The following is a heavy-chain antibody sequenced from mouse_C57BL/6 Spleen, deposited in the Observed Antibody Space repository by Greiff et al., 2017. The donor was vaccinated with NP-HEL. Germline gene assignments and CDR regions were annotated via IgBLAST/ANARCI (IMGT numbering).Heavy chain of an antibody. V-gene: IGHV2-6-1*01. D-gene: IGHD1-1*01. CDR1: GFSLTSYG. Sequence: VQLQESGPGLVAPSQSLSITCTVSGFSLTSYGVHWVRQPPGKGLEWLVVIWSDGSTTYNSALKSRLSISKDNSKSQVFLKMNSLHTDDTAMYYCARHDSSYGYFDVWGTGTTVTVSS. J-gene: IGHJ1*03. CDR2: IWSDGST. CDR3: ARHDSSYGYFDV.